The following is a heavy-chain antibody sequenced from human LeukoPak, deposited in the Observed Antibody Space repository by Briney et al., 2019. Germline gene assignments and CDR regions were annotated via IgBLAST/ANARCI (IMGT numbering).Heavy chain of an antibody. D-gene: IGHD3-3*01. CDR1: GYSFTSYW. CDR3: ARQAQDYDFWSGYLGAGYYYYYMDV. CDR2: IYPGDSDT. J-gene: IGHJ6*03. Sequence: GESLKISCKGSGYSFTSYWIGWVRQMPGKGLEWMGIIYPGDSDTRYSPSFQGQVTISADKSISTAYLQWSSLKASDTAMYYCARQAQDYDFWSGYLGAGYYYYYMDVWGKGTTVTVS. V-gene: IGHV5-51*01.